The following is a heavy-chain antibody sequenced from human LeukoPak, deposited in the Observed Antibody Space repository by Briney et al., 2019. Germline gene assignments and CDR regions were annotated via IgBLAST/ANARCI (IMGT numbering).Heavy chain of an antibody. Sequence: GRSLRLSCSASGFTFGDQAMTWFRQAPGKGLEWIGFIRSSPYGATTESAASVKGRFTISRDDSKSIAYLQMNTLKTEDTAVYYCARGYSYSDYWGQGTLVTVSS. CDR1: GFTFGDQA. CDR3: ARGYSYSDY. D-gene: IGHD5-18*01. V-gene: IGHV3-49*03. CDR2: IRSSPYGATT. J-gene: IGHJ4*02.